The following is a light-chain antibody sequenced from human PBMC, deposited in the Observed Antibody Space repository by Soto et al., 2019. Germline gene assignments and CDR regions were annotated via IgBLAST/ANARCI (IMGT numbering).Light chain of an antibody. V-gene: IGKV3-20*01. CDR1: QSVSSN. CDR2: GAS. CDR3: QQYGSPLT. J-gene: IGKJ3*01. Sequence: IVVTLSPVSLSVSPDDRATLSFRAIQSVSSNLAWYQQKPGQAPRLLIYGASSRATGIPGRFSGSGSGTDFTLTISRLEPEDFAVYYCQQYGSPLTFGPGTKVDI.